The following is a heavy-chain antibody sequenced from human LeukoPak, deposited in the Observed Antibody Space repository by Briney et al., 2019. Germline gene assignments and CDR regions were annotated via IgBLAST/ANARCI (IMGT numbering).Heavy chain of an antibody. Sequence: VSGPTLVNPTQTLXLTCTFSGFSLSANTMSITWIRQPPEKALEWLALIDWDDNTYYSTSLKTRLTVSKDTSKSQVVLTVTNMDPVDTATYYCARMRSGGGYFDYWGQGTLVTVSS. CDR3: ARMRSGGGYFDY. J-gene: IGHJ4*02. V-gene: IGHV2-70*01. CDR1: GFSLSANTMS. D-gene: IGHD3-10*01. CDR2: IDWDDNT.